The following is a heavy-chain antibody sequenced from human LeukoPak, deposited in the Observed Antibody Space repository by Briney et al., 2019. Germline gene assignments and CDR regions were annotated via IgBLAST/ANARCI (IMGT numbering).Heavy chain of an antibody. J-gene: IGHJ4*02. CDR2: TYFSGST. CDR1: GGSTSSGAYY. V-gene: IGHV4-31*03. D-gene: IGHD3-22*01. Sequence: PSQTLSLTCTVSGGSTSSGAYYWGWIRQHPGRGLEWSVGTYFSGSTYNNPSPKRRVTISVYTSKKQFSLKLSSVTAEDTAVYYCARDRDSSGYVSVYWGQGSLVTVSS. CDR3: ARDRDSSGYVSVY.